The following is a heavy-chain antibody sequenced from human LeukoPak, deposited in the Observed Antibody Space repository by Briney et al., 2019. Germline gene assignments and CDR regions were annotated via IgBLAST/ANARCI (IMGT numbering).Heavy chain of an antibody. D-gene: IGHD6-25*01. CDR3: ARGSGYPQRIDY. Sequence: SETLSLTCGVFGGSFSGYYWSWIRQPPGKGLEWIGETNHSGSTNYNPSLKSRVTISVDTSKNQFSLKLSSVTAADTAVYYCARGSGYPQRIDYWGQGTLVTVSS. CDR2: TNHSGST. V-gene: IGHV4-34*01. J-gene: IGHJ4*02. CDR1: GGSFSGYY.